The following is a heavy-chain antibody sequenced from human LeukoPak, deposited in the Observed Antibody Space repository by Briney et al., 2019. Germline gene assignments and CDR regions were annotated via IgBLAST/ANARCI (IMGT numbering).Heavy chain of an antibody. CDR3: ARGPRYYDILTGYYSDYYYYMDV. Sequence: SETLSLTCTVSGGSISSGSYYWSWIRQPAGKGLEWIGRIYTSGSTNYNPSLKSRVTISVDTSKNQFSLKLSSVTAADTAVYCCARGPRYYDILTGYYSDYYYYMDVWGKGTTVTISS. D-gene: IGHD3-9*01. V-gene: IGHV4-61*02. CDR1: GGSISSGSYY. CDR2: IYTSGST. J-gene: IGHJ6*03.